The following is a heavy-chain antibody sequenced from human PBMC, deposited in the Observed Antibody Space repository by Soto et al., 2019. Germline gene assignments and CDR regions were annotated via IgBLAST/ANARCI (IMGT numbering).Heavy chain of an antibody. CDR2: ISYDGSNK. V-gene: IGHV3-30-3*01. CDR3: ARGYCSSTSCYSFDS. CDR1: GFTFSSYA. D-gene: IGHD2-2*01. Sequence: QVQLVESGGGVVQPGRSLRLSCAASGFTFSSYAMHWVRQAPGKGLEWVAVISYDGSNKYYADSVKGRFTISRDNSKNTLYLQMNSLRAEDTAVYYCARGYCSSTSCYSFDSWGQGTLVTVSS. J-gene: IGHJ4*02.